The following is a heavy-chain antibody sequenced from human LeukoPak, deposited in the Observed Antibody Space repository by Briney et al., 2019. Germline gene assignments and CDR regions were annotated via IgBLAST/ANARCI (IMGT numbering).Heavy chain of an antibody. CDR3: ARGTALQDY. V-gene: IGHV3-23*01. CDR1: GFTFSSYA. CDR2: ISGSGGST. D-gene: IGHD2-2*02. J-gene: IGHJ4*02. Sequence: GGSLRLSCAASGFTFSSYAMSWVRQAPGKGLEWVSSISGSGGSTYYADSVKGRFTVSRDNAQDTLYLQMNSLRAEDTAVYYCARGTALQDYWGQGTLVTVSS.